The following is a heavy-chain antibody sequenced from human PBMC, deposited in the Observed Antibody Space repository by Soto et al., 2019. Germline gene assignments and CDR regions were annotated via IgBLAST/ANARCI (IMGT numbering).Heavy chain of an antibody. J-gene: IGHJ4*02. D-gene: IGHD4-17*01. CDR3: ARAYGSNVFDF. Sequence: SETLSLTCAVSGGSISSTTWWSWVRQPPGKGLEWIGEIHHDGSTNYNPSLKSRVTMSVDTSKNQFSLKLSSVTAADTAVYYCARAYGSNVFDFWGQGTLVTVSS. CDR1: GGSISSTTW. CDR2: IHHDGST. V-gene: IGHV4-4*02.